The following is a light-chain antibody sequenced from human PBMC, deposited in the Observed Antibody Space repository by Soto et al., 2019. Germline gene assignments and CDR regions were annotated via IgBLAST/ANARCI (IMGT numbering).Light chain of an antibody. Sequence: QSALTQPASVSGSPGQSITISCTGISSDNLVSWYQEHPGKVPKVMISEVNNRPSGVSNRFSGSKSGNTAYLTISGLQVEDEAEYFCFSFTTTSTHVFGTGTKVTVL. CDR1: SSDNL. J-gene: IGLJ1*01. CDR2: EVN. CDR3: FSFTTTSTHV. V-gene: IGLV2-14*01.